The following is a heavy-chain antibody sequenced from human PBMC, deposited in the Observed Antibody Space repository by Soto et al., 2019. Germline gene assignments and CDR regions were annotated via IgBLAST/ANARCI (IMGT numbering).Heavy chain of an antibody. CDR1: GFFLTDSGVG. V-gene: IGHV2-5*02. CDR3: AHRPSTTVSTVWFAP. J-gene: IGHJ5*02. Sequence: QITLKESGPTLVKPTQTLTLTCTVSGFFLTDSGVGVGWICQPPGKALEWLALIYWDGDERYSPSLSSRLTITRDTSKNQVVLTLTAVDPVDTATYFCAHRPSTTVSTVWFAPWGQGTLVTVSS. CDR2: IYWDGDE. D-gene: IGHD4-17*01.